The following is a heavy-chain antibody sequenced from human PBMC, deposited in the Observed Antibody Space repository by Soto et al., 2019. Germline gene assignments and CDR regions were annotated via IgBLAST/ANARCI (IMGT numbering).Heavy chain of an antibody. CDR3: AAHRPDDAFDI. CDR1: GGSISSGGYY. CDR2: IYYSGST. V-gene: IGHV4-31*03. Sequence: SETLSLTCTVSGGSISSGGYYWSWIRQHPGKGLEWIGYIYYSGSTYYNPSLKSRVTISVDTSKNQFSLKLSSVTAADTAMYYCAAHRPDDAFDIWGQGTMVTVSS. J-gene: IGHJ3*02.